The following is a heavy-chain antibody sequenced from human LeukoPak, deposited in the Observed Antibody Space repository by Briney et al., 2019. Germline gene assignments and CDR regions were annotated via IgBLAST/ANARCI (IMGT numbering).Heavy chain of an antibody. CDR3: ARDQGAAGDY. Sequence: GGSLRLSCAASGFTFSNYWMTWVRQAQGKGREWVANIDQDGSYKFYVDSGKGRFTISRDNAKDSLYLQMNSLRAEDTALYYCARDQGAAGDYWGQGTLVTVSS. J-gene: IGHJ4*02. CDR1: GFTFSNYW. D-gene: IGHD6-13*01. CDR2: IDQDGSYK. V-gene: IGHV3-7*01.